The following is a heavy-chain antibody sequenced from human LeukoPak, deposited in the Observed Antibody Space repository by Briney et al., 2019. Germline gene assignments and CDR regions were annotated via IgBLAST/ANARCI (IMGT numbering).Heavy chain of an antibody. V-gene: IGHV3-7*01. CDR3: ARRSAPIYCSYASCYEIDY. CDR1: GFTFSSYW. D-gene: IGHD2-2*01. Sequence: GGSLRLSCAASGFTFSSYWMSWVRQAPGKGLEWVANIKQDGSEKYYVDSVKGRFTISRDNAKNSLYLQMNSLRAEDTAVYYCARRSAPIYCSYASCYEIDYWGQGTLVTVSS. CDR2: IKQDGSEK. J-gene: IGHJ4*02.